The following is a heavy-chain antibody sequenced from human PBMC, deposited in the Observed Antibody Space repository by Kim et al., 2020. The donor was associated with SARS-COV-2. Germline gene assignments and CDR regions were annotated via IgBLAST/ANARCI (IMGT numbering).Heavy chain of an antibody. J-gene: IGHJ4*02. CDR1: GGSISSSSYY. D-gene: IGHD6-13*01. V-gene: IGHV4-39*01. CDR3: ARHLRGSSSWYNFDY. Sequence: SETLSLTCTVSGGSISSSSYYWGWIRQPPGKGLEWIGSIYYSGSTYYNPSLKSRVTISVDTSKNQFSLKLSSVTAADTAVYYCARHLRGSSSWYNFDYWGQGTLVTVSS. CDR2: IYYSGST.